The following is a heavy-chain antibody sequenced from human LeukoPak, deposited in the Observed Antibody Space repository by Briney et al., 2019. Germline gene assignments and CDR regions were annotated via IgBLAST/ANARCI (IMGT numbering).Heavy chain of an antibody. Sequence: GGSLRLSCAASGFNFNSYWMSWVRQAPGKGLECVANIKQDGSDIYFVGSVKGRFTISRDNAKNSLYLQMNSLRGEDTAVYYCARARYGSGGYFFDFWGQGTLVTVSS. V-gene: IGHV3-7*04. J-gene: IGHJ4*02. CDR3: ARARYGSGGYFFDF. CDR1: GFNFNSYW. CDR2: IKQDGSDI. D-gene: IGHD3-10*01.